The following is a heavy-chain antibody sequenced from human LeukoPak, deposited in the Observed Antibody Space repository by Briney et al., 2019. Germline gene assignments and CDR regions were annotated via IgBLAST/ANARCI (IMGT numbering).Heavy chain of an antibody. CDR1: GFTFSNYA. D-gene: IGHD2/OR15-2a*01. V-gene: IGHV3-23*01. J-gene: IGHJ4*02. CDR2: ITSSGSST. CDR3: AAKASGGHFPFDY. Sequence: GGSLRLSCAASGFTFSNYAMSWVRQAPGKGLEWVSAITSSGSSTYYADSVKGRFTISRDNSKNTLYLQMNSLRAEDTAVYYCAAKASGGHFPFDYWGQGTLVTVSS.